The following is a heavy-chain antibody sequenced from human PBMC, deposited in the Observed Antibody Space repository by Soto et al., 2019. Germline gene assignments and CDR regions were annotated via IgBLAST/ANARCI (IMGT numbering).Heavy chain of an antibody. CDR2: IIPIFNSA. CDR3: AREVTVASYSFDF. J-gene: IGHJ4*02. Sequence: QVQLVQSGAEVKRPGSSVKVSCKASGGTFNNYDLSWVRQAPGQGLEWVGGIIPIFNSANYAQKFQGRVTITADDSTSTAYMELRSLRPDDTAVYYCAREVTVASYSFDFWGQGPWSPSPQ. V-gene: IGHV1-69*01. D-gene: IGHD5-12*01. CDR1: GGTFNNYD.